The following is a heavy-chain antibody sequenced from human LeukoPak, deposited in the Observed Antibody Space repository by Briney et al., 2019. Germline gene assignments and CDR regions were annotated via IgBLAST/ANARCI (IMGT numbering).Heavy chain of an antibody. D-gene: IGHD3-16*01. V-gene: IGHV3-7*05. CDR2: IKVDGSEK. CDR3: ARGGGRHVEY. Sequence: PGGSLRLSCAASGFTFSSYWMSWVRQAPGKGLEWVANIKVDGSEKNYVDSVKGRFTISRDNAKNSLYLQMNILRAEDTAVYYCARGGGRHVEYWGQGNLVTVSS. J-gene: IGHJ4*02. CDR1: GFTFSSYW.